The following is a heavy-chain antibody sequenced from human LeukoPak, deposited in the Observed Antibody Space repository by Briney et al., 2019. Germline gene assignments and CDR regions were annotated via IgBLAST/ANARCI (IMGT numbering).Heavy chain of an antibody. Sequence: GGSLRLSCAASGFTFSSYEMNWVRQAPGKGLEWVSYISSSGSTIYYADSVKGRFTISRDNAKNSLYLQMNSLRAEDTAVYYCATTGFYGDYPCDYWGQGTLVTVSS. D-gene: IGHD4-17*01. J-gene: IGHJ4*02. CDR1: GFTFSSYE. V-gene: IGHV3-48*03. CDR2: ISSSGSTI. CDR3: ATTGFYGDYPCDY.